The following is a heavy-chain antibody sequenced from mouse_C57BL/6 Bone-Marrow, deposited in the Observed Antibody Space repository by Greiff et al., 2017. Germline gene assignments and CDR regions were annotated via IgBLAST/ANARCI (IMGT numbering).Heavy chain of an antibody. Sequence: LQLKQSGAELVKPGASVKLSCTASGFNIKDYYMHWVKQRTEQGLEWIGRIDPEDGETKYAPKFQGKATITAGPFSNTAYQQLSNLTSEDAAVDYCARGVATEAWFAYWGQGTLVTVSA. D-gene: IGHD1-1*02. V-gene: IGHV14-2*01. J-gene: IGHJ3*01. CDR3: ARGVATEAWFAY. CDR2: IDPEDGET. CDR1: GFNIKDYY.